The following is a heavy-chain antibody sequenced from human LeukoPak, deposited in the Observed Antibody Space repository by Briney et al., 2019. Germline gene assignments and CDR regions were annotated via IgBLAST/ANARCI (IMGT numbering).Heavy chain of an antibody. CDR1: GFTFSNAW. CDR3: AKIKRREITFGGIIVD. Sequence: GGPVRLSCAASGFTFSNAWMNWVPQAPGKGLEWVSYISSRSSTIYYADSVKGRVTISRDNAKNSLYLQMNSLRAEDTAVYYCAKIKRREITFGGIIVDWGQGTLVTVS. D-gene: IGHD3-16*02. CDR2: ISSRSSTI. V-gene: IGHV3-48*04. J-gene: IGHJ4*02.